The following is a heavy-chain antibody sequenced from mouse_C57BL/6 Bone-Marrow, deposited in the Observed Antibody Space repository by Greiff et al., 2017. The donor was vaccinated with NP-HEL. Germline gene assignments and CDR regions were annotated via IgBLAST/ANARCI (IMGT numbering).Heavy chain of an antibody. D-gene: IGHD1-1*01. CDR1: GYTFTDYN. CDR2: INPNNGGT. Sequence: VQLQQSGPELVKPGASVKMSCKASGYTFTDYNMHWVKQSHGKSLEWIGYINPNNGGTSYNQKFKGKATLTVNKSSSTAYMELRSLTSEDSAVYYCAREGLLFYDGSSPGLAWFAYWGQGTLVTVSA. J-gene: IGHJ3*01. V-gene: IGHV1-22*01. CDR3: AREGLLFYDGSSPGLAWFAY.